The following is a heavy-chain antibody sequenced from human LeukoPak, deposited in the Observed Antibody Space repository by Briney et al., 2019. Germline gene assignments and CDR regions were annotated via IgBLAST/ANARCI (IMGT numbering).Heavy chain of an antibody. CDR1: GFTFSSYG. CDR2: IQYDGSNK. V-gene: IGHV3-30*02. J-gene: IGHJ4*02. Sequence: GGSLRLSCAASGFTFSSYGMHWVRQAPGKGLEWVAFIQYDGSNKYYADSVRGRFTISRDNSKKTLYLQMNSLGAEDTAVYYCARMQDPSFFDYWGQGTLVTVSS. CDR3: ARMQDPSFFDY.